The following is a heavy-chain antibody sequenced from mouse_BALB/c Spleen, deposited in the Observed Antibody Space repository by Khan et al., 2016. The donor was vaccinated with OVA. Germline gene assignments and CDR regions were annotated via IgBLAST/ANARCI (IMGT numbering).Heavy chain of an antibody. CDR1: GFSLSRYS. Sequence: VQLQESGPGLVAPSQSLSITCTVSGFSLSRYSVHWVRQPPGKGLEWLGMIWSGGSTDYNSALKSSLSLSKDNSKSHVSFKMTSLQTEDTAMYYCARKKYGNYVSMDYWGQGTSVTVSS. CDR3: ARKKYGNYVSMDY. V-gene: IGHV2-6-4*01. D-gene: IGHD2-10*02. CDR2: IWSGGST. J-gene: IGHJ4*01.